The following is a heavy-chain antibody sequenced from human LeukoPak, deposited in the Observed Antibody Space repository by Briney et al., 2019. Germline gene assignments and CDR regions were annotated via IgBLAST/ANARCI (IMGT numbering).Heavy chain of an antibody. V-gene: IGHV4-34*01. CDR1: GESFSGYY. D-gene: IGHD3-10*01. CDR2: INHSGST. CDR3: ARGRGSGSYYSYYFDY. J-gene: IGHJ4*02. Sequence: PSETLSLTCAVYGESFSGYYWSWIRQPPGKGLEWIGEINHSGSTNYNPSLKSRVTISVDTSKNQFSLKLSSVTAADTAVYYCARGRGSGSYYSYYFDYWGQGTLVTVSS.